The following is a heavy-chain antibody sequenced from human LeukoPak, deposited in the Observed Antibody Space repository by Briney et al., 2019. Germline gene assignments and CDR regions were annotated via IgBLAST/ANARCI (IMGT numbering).Heavy chain of an antibody. CDR2: IYYSGST. CDR1: GGSISSYY. Sequence: PSETLSLTCTVSGGSISSYYWSWIRQPPGKGLEWIGYIYYSGSTNYNPSLKSRVTISVDTSKSQFSLKLSSVTAADTAVYYCARDYFDDSSVNYFDYWGQGTLVTVSS. CDR3: ARDYFDDSSVNYFDY. V-gene: IGHV4-59*01. D-gene: IGHD3-22*01. J-gene: IGHJ4*02.